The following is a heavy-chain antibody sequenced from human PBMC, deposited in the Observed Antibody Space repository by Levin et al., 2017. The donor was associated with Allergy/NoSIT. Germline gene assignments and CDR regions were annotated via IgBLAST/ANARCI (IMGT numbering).Heavy chain of an antibody. Sequence: SETLSLTCAVSGGSISSGGYSWSWIRQPPGKGLEWIGYIFHGGNTYYNPSLKSRVTISVDRSKNQFSLKLDSVTAADTAVYYCAALQSGDWGQGTLVTVSS. CDR1: GGSISSGGYS. CDR3: AALQSGD. J-gene: IGHJ4*02. D-gene: IGHD3-10*01. CDR2: IFHGGNT. V-gene: IGHV4-30-2*01.